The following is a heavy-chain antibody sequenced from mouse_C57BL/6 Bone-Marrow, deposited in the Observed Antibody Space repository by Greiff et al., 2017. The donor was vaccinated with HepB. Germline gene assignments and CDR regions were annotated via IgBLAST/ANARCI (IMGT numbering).Heavy chain of an antibody. D-gene: IGHD2-5*01. V-gene: IGHV1-81*01. CDR3: AGDYSNYMDY. CDR2: IYPRSGNT. J-gene: IGHJ4*01. Sequence: LVESGAELARPGASVKLSCKASGYTFTSYGISWVKQRPGQGLEWIGEIYPRSGNTYYNEKFKGKATLTADKSSSTAYMELRSLTSEDSAVYFCAGDYSNYMDYWGQGTSVTVSS. CDR1: GYTFTSYG.